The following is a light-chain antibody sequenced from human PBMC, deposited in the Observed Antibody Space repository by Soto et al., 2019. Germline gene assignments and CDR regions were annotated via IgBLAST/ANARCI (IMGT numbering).Light chain of an antibody. Sequence: DIQMTQSPSTLSASVGDRVTITCRASESISSGLAWYQQKPGKAPNLLIYKASTLESGVPSRFSATVSGTEFSLTITSLQPEDFATYYCQQLFDSPITFGQGTRLEIK. J-gene: IGKJ5*01. CDR3: QQLFDSPIT. CDR2: KAS. CDR1: ESISSG. V-gene: IGKV1-5*03.